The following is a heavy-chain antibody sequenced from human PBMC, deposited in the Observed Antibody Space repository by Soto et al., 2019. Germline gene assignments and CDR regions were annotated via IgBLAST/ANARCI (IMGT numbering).Heavy chain of an antibody. V-gene: IGHV5-10-1*01. CDR1: GYSFTSYL. Sequence: PGESLKISFKGSGYSFTSYLIGWVRQMPVKGLEWMGRIDPSDSYTNYSPSFQGHVNISADKSISTAYLQWSSLKASETAMYYCARHYDSSGYYYDEYFDYWGQGTLVAVSS. CDR3: ARHYDSSGYYYDEYFDY. CDR2: IDPSDSYT. D-gene: IGHD3-22*01. J-gene: IGHJ4*02.